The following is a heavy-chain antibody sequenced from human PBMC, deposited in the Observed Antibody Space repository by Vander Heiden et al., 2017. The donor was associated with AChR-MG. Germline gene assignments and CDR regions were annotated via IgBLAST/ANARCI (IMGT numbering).Heavy chain of an antibody. J-gene: IGHJ2*01. CDR2: ISADNGNT. D-gene: IGHD6-19*01. CDR1: GYTFTSYG. CDR3: ARDGQWLVRPPWYFDL. V-gene: IGHV1-18*01. Sequence: QVQLVQSGAEVKKPGASVKVSCKASGYTFTSYGSSGVRQAPGQGLEWMGWISADNGNTDYAQKLQGRVTMTTDTSTSTAYMELRSLRSDDTAVYYCARDGQWLVRPPWYFDLWGRGTLVTVSS.